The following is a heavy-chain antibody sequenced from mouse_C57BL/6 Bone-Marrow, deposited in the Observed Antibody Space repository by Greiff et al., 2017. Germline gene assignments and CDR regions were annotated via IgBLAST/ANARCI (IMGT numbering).Heavy chain of an antibody. J-gene: IGHJ1*03. V-gene: IGHV5-15*01. CDR2: ISNLAYSI. D-gene: IGHD2-5*01. CDR1: GFTFSDYG. Sequence: EVKLMESGGGLVQPGGSLKLSCAASGFTFSDYGMAWVRQAPRKGPEWVAFISNLAYSIYYADTVTGRFTISRENAKNTLYLEMSSLRSEDTAMYYCARQALYYSNYLYWYFEVWGTGTTVTGSS. CDR3: ARQALYYSNYLYWYFEV.